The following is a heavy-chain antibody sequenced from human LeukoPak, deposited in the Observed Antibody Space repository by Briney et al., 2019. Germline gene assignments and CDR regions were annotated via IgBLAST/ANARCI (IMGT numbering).Heavy chain of an antibody. Sequence: GGSLRLSCAASGFTFSGSAMHWVRQASGKGLEYVSAISSNGGSTYYANSVKGRFTISRDNSKNTLYLQMGSLRAEDMAVYYCARESRGASKTYYDYWGQGTLVTVSS. CDR3: ARESRGASKTYYDY. V-gene: IGHV3-64*01. CDR1: GFTFSGSA. J-gene: IGHJ4*02. D-gene: IGHD6-19*01. CDR2: ISSNGGST.